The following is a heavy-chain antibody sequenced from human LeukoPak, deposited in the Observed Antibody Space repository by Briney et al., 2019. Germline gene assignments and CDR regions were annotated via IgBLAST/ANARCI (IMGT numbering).Heavy chain of an antibody. CDR1: GGSISSGGYY. CDR3: ARGEVVTANSFSTNAFDI. Sequence: SETLSLTCTVSGGSISSGGYYWSWIRQHPGKGLEWIGYIYYSGSTYYNPSLKSRVTISVDTSKNQFSLKLSSVTAADTAVYYCARGEVVTANSFSTNAFDIWGQGTMVTVSS. CDR2: IYYSGST. J-gene: IGHJ3*02. D-gene: IGHD2-21*02. V-gene: IGHV4-31*03.